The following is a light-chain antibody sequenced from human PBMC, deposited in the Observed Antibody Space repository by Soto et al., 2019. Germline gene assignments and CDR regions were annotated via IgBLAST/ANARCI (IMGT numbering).Light chain of an antibody. J-gene: IGKJ4*01. CDR2: GAS. Sequence: EIVMTQSPATLSVSPGERATLSCRASQSVSSKLAWFQQKPGQAPRLLIYGASTRATGIPDRFSGSGSGTDFTLTIDRLEPEDFAVYYCHQYYSSPTTFGGGTKVDIK. CDR3: HQYYSSPTT. CDR1: QSVSSK. V-gene: IGKV3D-15*02.